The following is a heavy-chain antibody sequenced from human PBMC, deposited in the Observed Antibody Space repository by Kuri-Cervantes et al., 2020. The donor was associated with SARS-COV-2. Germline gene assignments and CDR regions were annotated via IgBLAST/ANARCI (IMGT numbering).Heavy chain of an antibody. Sequence: GSLRLSCTVSGGSIRSYYWGWIRQPPGKGLEWIGSIYYSGSTYYNPSLKSRVTISVDTSKNQFSLKLSSVTAADTAVYYCTTSSFDYWGQGTLVTVSS. J-gene: IGHJ4*02. CDR3: TTSSFDY. CDR2: IYYSGST. V-gene: IGHV4-39*07. CDR1: GGSIRSYY. D-gene: IGHD1-26*01.